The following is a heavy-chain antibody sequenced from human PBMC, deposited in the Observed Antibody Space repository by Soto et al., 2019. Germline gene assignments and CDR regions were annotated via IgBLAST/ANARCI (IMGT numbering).Heavy chain of an antibody. CDR3: ATAANYDILTGYSFFDY. D-gene: IGHD3-9*01. Sequence: ASVKVSCKVSGYTLTELSMHWVRQAPGKGLEWMGGFDPEDGETIYAQKFQGRVTMTEDTSTDTAYMELSSLRSEDTAVYYCATAANYDILTGYSFFDYWGQGILVTVSS. V-gene: IGHV1-24*01. CDR2: FDPEDGET. CDR1: GYTLTELS. J-gene: IGHJ4*02.